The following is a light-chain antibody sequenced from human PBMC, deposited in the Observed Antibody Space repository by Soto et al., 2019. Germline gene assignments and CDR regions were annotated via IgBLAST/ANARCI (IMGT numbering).Light chain of an antibody. J-gene: IGKJ5*01. CDR1: QSFRGL. CDR3: QQRHMWPIT. CDR2: DAY. Sequence: EIVMTQSPGTLSLSPGERATISCRASQSFRGLLAWYQQKPGQAPRLLIYDAYNRATGIPPRFSGSGSGTDLTITISSLEPEDSEVYYCQQRHMWPITFGQGTRLEIK. V-gene: IGKV3-11*01.